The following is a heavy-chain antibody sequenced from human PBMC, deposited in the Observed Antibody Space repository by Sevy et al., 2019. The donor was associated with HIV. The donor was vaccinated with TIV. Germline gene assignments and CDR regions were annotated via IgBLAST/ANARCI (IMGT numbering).Heavy chain of an antibody. CDR1: GGSVSSSGYY. CDR3: ARQGGIVDRAFDF. Sequence: SETLSLTCTVSGGSVSSSGYYWGWIRQPPGKGLEWIGNVYYSGSADYNPSLKSQATISVDTSKNQFSLKVKSVTAADTAVYYCARQGGIVDRAFDFWGQGTLVTVSS. V-gene: IGHV4-39*01. J-gene: IGHJ4*02. CDR2: VYYSGSA. D-gene: IGHD2-21*01.